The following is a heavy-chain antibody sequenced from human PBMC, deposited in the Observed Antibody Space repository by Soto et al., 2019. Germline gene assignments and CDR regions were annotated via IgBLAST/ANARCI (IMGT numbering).Heavy chain of an antibody. CDR3: ARSHIVVVTAIPIDY. CDR2: ISYDGSNK. J-gene: IGHJ4*02. V-gene: IGHV3-30*19. D-gene: IGHD2-21*02. Sequence: PGGSLRLSCAASGFTFSSYGMHWVRQAPGKGLEWVAVISYDGSNKYYADSVKGRFTISRDNSKNTLYLQMNSLRAEDTAVYYCARSHIVVVTAIPIDYWGQGTLVTVSS. CDR1: GFTFSSYG.